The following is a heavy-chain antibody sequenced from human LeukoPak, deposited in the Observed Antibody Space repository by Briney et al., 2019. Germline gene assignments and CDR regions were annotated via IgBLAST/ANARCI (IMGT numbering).Heavy chain of an antibody. D-gene: IGHD4/OR15-4a*01. V-gene: IGHV3-23*01. CDR2: ISDNGGGT. J-gene: IGHJ4*02. CDR3: AKESGALGAPLYDY. CDR1: GFTFSNYW. Sequence: GVSLRLSCAASGFTFSNYWMSWVRQAPGEGLEWVSGISDNGGGTYYADSVKGRFTISRDNSKNMLYLQMNSLRAEDTAVYYCAKESGALGAPLYDYWGQGILVTGSS.